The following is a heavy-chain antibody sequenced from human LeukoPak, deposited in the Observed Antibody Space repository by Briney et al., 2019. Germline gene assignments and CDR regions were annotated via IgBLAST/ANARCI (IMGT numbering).Heavy chain of an antibody. J-gene: IGHJ4*02. V-gene: IGHV3-49*04. CDR3: TRGFRYCSSTSCYPLDY. CDR2: IRSKAYGGTT. Sequence: PGRSLRLSCTASGFTFGDYAMSWVRQAPGKGLEWVGFIRSKAYGGTTEYAASVKARFTISRDDSKSIAYLQMNSLKTEDTAVYYCTRGFRYCSSTSCYPLDYWGQGTLVTVSS. D-gene: IGHD2-2*01. CDR1: GFTFGDYA.